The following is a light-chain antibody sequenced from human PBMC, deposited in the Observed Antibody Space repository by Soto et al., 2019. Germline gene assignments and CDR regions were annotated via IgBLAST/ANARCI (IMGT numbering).Light chain of an antibody. J-gene: IGKJ2*01. CDR1: QSVSNNY. CDR3: QQYGSKPYT. CDR2: GAS. Sequence: EVVMTQSPGTLSLSPGERATLSCRASQSVSNNYLAWYQQRPGQAPRLLIYGASKRATGIPDKFSGSGSGTDFTLSVNRLEPEDVAVYYCQQYGSKPYTFGQGTKLEIE. V-gene: IGKV3-20*01.